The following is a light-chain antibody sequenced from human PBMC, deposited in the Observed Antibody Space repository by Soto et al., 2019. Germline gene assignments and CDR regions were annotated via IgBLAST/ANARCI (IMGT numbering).Light chain of an antibody. J-gene: IGKJ5*01. CDR1: QSVSSY. CDR2: DAS. CDR3: QQRSNWPRIT. Sequence: EIIFTQSPATLALSPGERATLSFRASQSVSSYLAWYQQKPGQAPRLLIYDASNRATGIPARFSGSGSGTDFTLTISSLEPEDFALYYCQQRSNWPRITFGQGTRLEI. V-gene: IGKV3-11*01.